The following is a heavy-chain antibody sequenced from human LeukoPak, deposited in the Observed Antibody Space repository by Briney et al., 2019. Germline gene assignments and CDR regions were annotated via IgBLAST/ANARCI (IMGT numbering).Heavy chain of an antibody. CDR2: MYHGGST. CDR3: ARGGGSYYHGY. D-gene: IGHD2-15*01. V-gene: IGHV4-38-2*02. J-gene: IGHJ4*02. CDR1: FYSISSGYY. Sequence: SETLSRTCTVSFYSISSGYYWGWIRQPPGEGLEWIGSMYHGGSTYYTPSLKSRVTMSLDTSKNQFSLKLSSVTAADTAVYYCARGGGSYYHGYWGQGTLVTVSS.